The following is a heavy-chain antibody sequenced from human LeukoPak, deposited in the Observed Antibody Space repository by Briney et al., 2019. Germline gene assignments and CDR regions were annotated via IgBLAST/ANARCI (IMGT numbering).Heavy chain of an antibody. D-gene: IGHD2-2*01. J-gene: IGHJ4*02. Sequence: SETLSLTCTVSGASISSYYWNWIRQPPGKGLEWIGYIYYSGSTNYNPSLKSRVTISVDTSKNQFSLKLSSVTAADTAVYFCACGSSTAHVDHWGQGTLVTASS. CDR3: ACGSSTAHVDH. CDR1: GASISSYY. CDR2: IYYSGST. V-gene: IGHV4-59*08.